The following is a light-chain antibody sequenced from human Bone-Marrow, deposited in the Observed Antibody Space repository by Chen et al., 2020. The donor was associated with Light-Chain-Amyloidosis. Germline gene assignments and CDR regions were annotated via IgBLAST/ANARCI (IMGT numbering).Light chain of an antibody. CDR1: QSLLHSTGYNF. J-gene: IGKJ4*01. CDR2: LGS. CDR3: MQALQTPLT. Sequence: DIVMTQSPLSLPVTPRQPASISCRSSQSLLHSTGYNFFNWYLQKPGQSPQLLIYLGSNRASGVPDRFSGSGSGTDFTLKISRVEAEDVGVYYCMQALQTPLTFGGGTRVEIK. V-gene: IGKV2-28*01.